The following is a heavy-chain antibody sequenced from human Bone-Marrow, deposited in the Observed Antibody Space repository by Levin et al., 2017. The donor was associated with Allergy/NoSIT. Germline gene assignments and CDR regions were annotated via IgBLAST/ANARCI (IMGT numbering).Heavy chain of an antibody. J-gene: IGHJ4*02. CDR3: VRQPCTNGVCFHDY. D-gene: IGHD2-8*01. CDR2: LYPGDSDT. CDR1: GYSFTSYW. V-gene: IGHV5-51*01. Sequence: GESLKISCKGSGYSFTSYWIGWVRQMPGKGLEWMGILYPGDSDTRYSPSFEGQVTISADKSISTAYLQWSSLEASDTAMYYCVRQPCTNGVCFHDYWGQGTLVTVSS.